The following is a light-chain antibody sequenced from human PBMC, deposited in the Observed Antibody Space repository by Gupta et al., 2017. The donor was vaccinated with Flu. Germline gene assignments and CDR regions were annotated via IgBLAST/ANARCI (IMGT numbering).Light chain of an antibody. CDR1: TDRMFG. Sequence: GDTVIITCRASTDRMFGLAWQQQKPAKAPKITIESASHWQKEVPSRFSGSGSGTDFTLTISSLQPEDFASYYCKQSYSFPRTFGRGTRVEVK. V-gene: IGKV1-12*01. J-gene: IGKJ4*02. CDR2: SAS. CDR3: KQSYSFPRT.